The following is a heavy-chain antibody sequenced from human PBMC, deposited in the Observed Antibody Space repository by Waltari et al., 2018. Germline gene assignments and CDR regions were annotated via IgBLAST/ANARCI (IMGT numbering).Heavy chain of an antibody. J-gene: IGHJ6*03. CDR3: ALSSTSYYYYMDV. CDR2: ISSNGGST. Sequence: EVQLVESGGGLVQPGGSLRLSCAASGFTFSSYAMHWVRQAPGKGLEYVSAISSNGGSTYYANSVKGRFTISRDNSKNTLYLQMGSLRAEDMAVYYCALSSTSYYYYMDVWAKGPRSPSP. V-gene: IGHV3-64*01. D-gene: IGHD2-2*01. CDR1: GFTFSSYA.